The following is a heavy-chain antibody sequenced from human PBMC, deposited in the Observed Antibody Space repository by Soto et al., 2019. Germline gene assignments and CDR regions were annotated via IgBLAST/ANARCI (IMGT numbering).Heavy chain of an antibody. Sequence: QVQLVESGGGVVQPGRSLRLSCAASGFTFSSYAMHWVRQAAGKGLEWVAVISYDGSNKYYADSVKGRFTISRDNSKNTLYLQMNRLRAEDTAVYYCARDYCSSTSCYGEGYYYYGMDVWGQGTTVTVSS. J-gene: IGHJ6*02. CDR3: ARDYCSSTSCYGEGYYYYGMDV. CDR2: ISYDGSNK. CDR1: GFTFSSYA. D-gene: IGHD2-2*01. V-gene: IGHV3-30-3*01.